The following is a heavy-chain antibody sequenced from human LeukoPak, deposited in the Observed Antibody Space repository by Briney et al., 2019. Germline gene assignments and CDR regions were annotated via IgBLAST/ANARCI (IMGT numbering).Heavy chain of an antibody. D-gene: IGHD6-13*01. Sequence: GGSLRLSCAASGFTISNYWMHWVRQAPGKGLGWVSRINSDGSSRNYADSVKGRFTISRDNAKNTLYLQMSSLRAEDTAVYYCASASSHRIAAGGDYWGEGTLVSVSS. J-gene: IGHJ4*02. CDR1: GFTISNYW. CDR2: INSDGSSR. CDR3: ASASSHRIAAGGDY. V-gene: IGHV3-74*01.